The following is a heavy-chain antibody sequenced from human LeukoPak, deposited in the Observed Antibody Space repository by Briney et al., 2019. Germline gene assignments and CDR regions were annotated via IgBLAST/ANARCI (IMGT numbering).Heavy chain of an antibody. J-gene: IGHJ3*02. V-gene: IGHV4-59*08. Sequence: PSETLSLTCTVSGSSISSYYWSWIRQPPGKGLEWIGYIYYSGSTNYNPSLKSRVTISVDTSKNQFSLKLSSVTAADTAVYYCASYSSGWYRDAFDIWGQGTMVTVSS. CDR2: IYYSGST. CDR3: ASYSSGWYRDAFDI. CDR1: GSSISSYY. D-gene: IGHD6-19*01.